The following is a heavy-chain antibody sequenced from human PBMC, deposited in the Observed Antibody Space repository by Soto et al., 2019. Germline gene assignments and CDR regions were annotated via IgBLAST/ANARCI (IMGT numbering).Heavy chain of an antibody. CDR1: GFTFSSYV. V-gene: IGHV3-23*01. D-gene: IGHD1-7*01. CDR2: ISGSGGST. Sequence: EVQLLESGGGLVQPGGSLRLSCAASGFTFSSYVMSWVRQAPGKGLEWVSAISGSGGSTYYADSVKGRFTISRDNSKNTLYLQMNSLRAEDTAVYYCAKDLGTGTRSSYYYMDVWGKGTTVTVSS. J-gene: IGHJ6*03. CDR3: AKDLGTGTRSSYYYMDV.